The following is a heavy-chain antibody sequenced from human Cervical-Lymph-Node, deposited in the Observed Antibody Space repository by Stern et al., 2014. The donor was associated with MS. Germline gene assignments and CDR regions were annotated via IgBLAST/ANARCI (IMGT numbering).Heavy chain of an antibody. D-gene: IGHD4-23*01. J-gene: IGHJ3*02. CDR3: AHNFGSAGNLDNAFDI. V-gene: IGHV2-5*01. CDR1: GFSLSTSGVS. Sequence: QVTLRESGPTLVKPTQTLTLTCTFSGFSLSTSGVSVAWIRQPPGKALAWLAPFYWNGDKRYNPSLKSRVTITKDTSENQVVLKMTSMAPVDTATYYCAHNFGSAGNLDNAFDIWGRGTMVTVSS. CDR2: FYWNGDK.